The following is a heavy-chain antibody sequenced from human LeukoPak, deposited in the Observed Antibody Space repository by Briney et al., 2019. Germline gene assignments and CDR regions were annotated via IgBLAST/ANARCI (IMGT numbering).Heavy chain of an antibody. D-gene: IGHD6-13*01. Sequence: PSETLSLTCTVSGGSISSYYWSWIRQPPGKGLEWIGYIYTSGSTNYNPSLKSQVTISVDTSKNQFSLKLSSVTAADTAVYYCARLSAAGAYYYYYYMDVWGKGTTVTVSS. J-gene: IGHJ6*03. CDR3: ARLSAAGAYYYYYYMDV. V-gene: IGHV4-4*09. CDR2: IYTSGST. CDR1: GGSISSYY.